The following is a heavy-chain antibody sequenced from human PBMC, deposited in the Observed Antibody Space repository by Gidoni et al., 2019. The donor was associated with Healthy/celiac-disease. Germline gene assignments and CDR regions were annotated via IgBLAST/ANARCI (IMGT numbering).Heavy chain of an antibody. CDR2: IYTSGST. CDR3: ARDGIAAAGLDY. Sequence: QVQLQESGPGLVKTSQTLSLTCTVSGGSISSGSYYWSWIRQPAGKGLEWIGRIYTSGSTNYNPSLKSRVTISVDTSKNQFSLKLSSVTAADTAVYYCARDGIAAAGLDYWGQGTLVTVSS. CDR1: GGSISSGSYY. J-gene: IGHJ4*02. D-gene: IGHD6-13*01. V-gene: IGHV4-61*02.